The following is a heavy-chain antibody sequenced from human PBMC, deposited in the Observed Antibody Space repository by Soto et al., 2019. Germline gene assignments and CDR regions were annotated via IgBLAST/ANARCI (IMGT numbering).Heavy chain of an antibody. D-gene: IGHD5-12*01. J-gene: IGHJ5*02. CDR3: ARPEGGYGSGYSWFDP. CDR1: GRSISESNSY. Sequence: SESLSLTCRVSGRSISESNSYWGWIRQPPGEGLEWIGTIHHTGSTYYNPSLKSRVIISLDTSKNQFSLKLSSVTAADTALYYCARPEGGYGSGYSWFDPWGQGTRVTVSS. CDR2: IHHTGST. V-gene: IGHV4-39*01.